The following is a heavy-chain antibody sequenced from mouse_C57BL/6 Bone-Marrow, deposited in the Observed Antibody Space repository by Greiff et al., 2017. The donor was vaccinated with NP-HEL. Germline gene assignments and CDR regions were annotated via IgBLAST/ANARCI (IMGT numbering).Heavy chain of an antibody. CDR3: AREGYGNYDPYFDY. J-gene: IGHJ2*01. D-gene: IGHD2-1*01. Sequence: EVQLQESGPGLVKPSQSLSLTCSVTGYSITSGYYWNWIRQFPGNKLEWMGYISYDGSNNYNPSLKNRISITRGTSKNQFFLKLNSVTTEDTATYYCAREGYGNYDPYFDYWGQGTTLTVSS. CDR2: ISYDGSN. CDR1: GYSITSGYY. V-gene: IGHV3-6*01.